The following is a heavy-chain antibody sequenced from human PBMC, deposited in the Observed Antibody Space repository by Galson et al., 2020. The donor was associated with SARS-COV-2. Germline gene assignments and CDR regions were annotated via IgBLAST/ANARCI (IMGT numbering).Heavy chain of an antibody. D-gene: IGHD1-7*01. Sequence: QTLSLTCAISGDSVSSNSAAWNWIRQSPSRGLEWLGRTYYRSKWYNDYAESVKSRITINPDTSKNQFSLQLNSVTPEDTAVYYCARGAETGTTARFDPWGQGTLVTVSS. CDR1: GDSVSSNSAA. J-gene: IGHJ5*02. CDR3: ARGAETGTTARFDP. CDR2: TYYRSKWYN. V-gene: IGHV6-1*01.